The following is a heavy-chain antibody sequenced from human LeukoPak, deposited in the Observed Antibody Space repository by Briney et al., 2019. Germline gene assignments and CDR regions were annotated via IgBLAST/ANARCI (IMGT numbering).Heavy chain of an antibody. D-gene: IGHD1-1*01. J-gene: IGHJ2*01. Sequence: PSETLSLTCTVSGGSISSYYWSWIRQPPGKGLEWIGCSHYSEGTVYNPSLKSRVTMSLDTSKNQFSLKLSSVTAADTAVYYCARGAGQLRSYWYFDLWGRGTLVTVSS. CDR2: SHYSEGT. CDR1: GGSISSYY. CDR3: ARGAGQLRSYWYFDL. V-gene: IGHV4-59*01.